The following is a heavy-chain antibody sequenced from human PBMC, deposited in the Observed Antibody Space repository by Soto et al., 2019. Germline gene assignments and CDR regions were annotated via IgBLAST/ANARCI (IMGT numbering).Heavy chain of an antibody. J-gene: IGHJ4*02. Sequence: PGGSLRLSCAASGFTFNNYAMSWVRQAPGKGLEWISAISGSGFNTYYAHSVKGRFTISRDNSKNILSLQLNSLRADDTAVYYCAKESGLSKNTYDSSGYPIDYWGQGTLVTVSS. V-gene: IGHV3-23*01. D-gene: IGHD3-22*01. CDR3: AKESGLSKNTYDSSGYPIDY. CDR2: ISGSGFNT. CDR1: GFTFNNYA.